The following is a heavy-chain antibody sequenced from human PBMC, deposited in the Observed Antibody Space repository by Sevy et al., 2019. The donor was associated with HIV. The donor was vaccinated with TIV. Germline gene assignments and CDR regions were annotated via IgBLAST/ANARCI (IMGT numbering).Heavy chain of an antibody. Sequence: GGSLRLSCVASGFTFSTYAMNWVRQAPGKGLEWVSVISDSGHSTNYADFVKGRFTISRDNSKNTLYLQMNSLRAEDTAVYYCAKDWFYYYYGMDVWGQGTTVTVSS. V-gene: IGHV3-23*01. CDR2: ISDSGHST. CDR1: GFTFSTYA. D-gene: IGHD3-10*01. CDR3: AKDWFYYYYGMDV. J-gene: IGHJ6*02.